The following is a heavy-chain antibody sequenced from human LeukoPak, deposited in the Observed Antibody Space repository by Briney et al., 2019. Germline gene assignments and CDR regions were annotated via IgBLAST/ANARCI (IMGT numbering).Heavy chain of an antibody. CDR1: GYTFSSYG. Sequence: ASVKVSCKASGYTFSSYGISWVRQAPGQGLEWLGWISAYNGDTNYAQKLQGRVTMTTDTSTSTAYMELRSLRSDDTAVYYCARDPSNSSGWRTWFDPWGQGTLVTVSS. V-gene: IGHV1-18*01. J-gene: IGHJ5*02. CDR2: ISAYNGDT. CDR3: ARDPSNSSGWRTWFDP. D-gene: IGHD6-19*01.